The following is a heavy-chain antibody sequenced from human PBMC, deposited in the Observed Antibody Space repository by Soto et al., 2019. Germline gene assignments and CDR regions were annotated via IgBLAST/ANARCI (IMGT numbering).Heavy chain of an antibody. D-gene: IGHD2-21*01. CDR2: IYYSGST. Sequence: SETLSLTCTVSGGSISSYYWSWIRQPPGKGLEWIGYIYYSGSTNYNPSLKSRVTISVDTSKNQFSLKLSSVTAADTAVYYCATHSPLFTSKGYYYYMDVWGKGTTVTVSS. CDR3: ATHSPLFTSKGYYYYMDV. CDR1: GGSISSYY. V-gene: IGHV4-59*08. J-gene: IGHJ6*03.